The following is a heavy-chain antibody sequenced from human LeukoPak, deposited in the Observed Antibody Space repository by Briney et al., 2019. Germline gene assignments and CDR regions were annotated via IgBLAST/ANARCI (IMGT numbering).Heavy chain of an antibody. D-gene: IGHD3-22*01. V-gene: IGHV4-39*01. CDR2: IYYSGST. CDR3: ARRGYSGYGYYYDSSGSGDY. J-gene: IGHJ4*02. Sequence: SETLSLTCTVSGGSIGSSSYYWGWIRQPPGKGLEWIGSIYYSGSTYYNPSLKSRVTISVDTSKNQFSLKLSSVTAADTAVYYCARRGYSGYGYYYDSSGSGDYWGQGTLVTVSS. CDR1: GGSIGSSSYY.